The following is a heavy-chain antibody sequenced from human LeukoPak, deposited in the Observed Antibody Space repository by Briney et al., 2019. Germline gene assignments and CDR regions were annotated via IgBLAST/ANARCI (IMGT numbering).Heavy chain of an antibody. CDR1: GFTFSSYS. J-gene: IGHJ6*02. CDR2: ISSSSSYI. Sequence: GGSLRLSCAASGFTFSSYSMNWVRQAPGKGLEWVSSISSSSSYIYYADSEKGRFTISRDNAKNSLYLQMNSLRAEDTAVYYCARDARFRVYLARTDKLGIAAAGTGYYYGMDVWGQGTTVTVSS. CDR3: ARDARFRVYLARTDKLGIAAAGTGYYYGMDV. D-gene: IGHD6-13*01. V-gene: IGHV3-21*01.